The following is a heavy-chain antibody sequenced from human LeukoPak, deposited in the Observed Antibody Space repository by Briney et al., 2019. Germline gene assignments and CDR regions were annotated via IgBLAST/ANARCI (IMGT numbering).Heavy chain of an antibody. Sequence: PGGSLRLSCTASGFTFSAYAMMWVRQAPGKGPEGVSAIRGGGTSEFYADSVKGRFRISRDNSKDTLFLQMNSLRAEDTAVYYCARDPNGDYIGAFDMWGPGTMVIVAS. J-gene: IGHJ3*02. V-gene: IGHV3-23*01. CDR3: ARDPNGDYIGAFDM. D-gene: IGHD4-17*01. CDR1: GFTFSAYA. CDR2: IRGGGTSE.